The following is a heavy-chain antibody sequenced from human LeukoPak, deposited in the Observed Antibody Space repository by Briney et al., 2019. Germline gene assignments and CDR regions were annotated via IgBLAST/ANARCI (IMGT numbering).Heavy chain of an antibody. D-gene: IGHD3-22*01. CDR2: ISAYNGNT. V-gene: IGHV1-18*01. CDR3: ARSGLYYYDSSGSYYLDY. Sequence: GASVKVSCKASGYTFTSYGISWVRQAPGQGLEWMGWISAYNGNTNYAQKLQGRVTMTTDTSTSTAYMELRSLRSDDTAVYYCARSGLYYYDSSGSYYLDYWGQGTLVTVSS. CDR1: GYTFTSYG. J-gene: IGHJ4*02.